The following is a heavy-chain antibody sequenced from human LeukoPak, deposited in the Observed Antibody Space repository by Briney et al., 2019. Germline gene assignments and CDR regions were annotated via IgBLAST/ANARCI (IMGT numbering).Heavy chain of an antibody. D-gene: IGHD5-24*01. Sequence: GGSLRLSCAASGFTFSTQTMTWVRQAPGKGLEWVSVTSTRGGTQYADSVKGRFTISRDNSKNTLYLQMDSLRAEDTAIYYCVRDGDVYNFDHWGQGTLVTVSS. J-gene: IGHJ4*02. CDR1: GFTFSTQT. CDR2: TSTRGGT. V-gene: IGHV3-23*01. CDR3: VRDGDVYNFDH.